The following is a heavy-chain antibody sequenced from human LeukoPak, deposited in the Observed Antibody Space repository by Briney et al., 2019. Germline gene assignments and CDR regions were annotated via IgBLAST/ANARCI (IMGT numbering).Heavy chain of an antibody. CDR1: GFTFDDYG. CDR2: INWNGGSA. Sequence: GGSLRLSCAASGFTFDDYGMSWVRQAPGKGLEWVSGINWNGGSAGYADSVKGRFTISRDNAKNSLYLQMNSLRAEDTALYYCARAGYSYGYDWFDPWGQGTLVTVSS. D-gene: IGHD5-18*01. V-gene: IGHV3-20*04. CDR3: ARAGYSYGYDWFDP. J-gene: IGHJ5*02.